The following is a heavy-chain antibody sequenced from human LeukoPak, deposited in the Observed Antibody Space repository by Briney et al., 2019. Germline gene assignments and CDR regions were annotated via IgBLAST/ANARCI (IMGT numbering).Heavy chain of an antibody. V-gene: IGHV4-39*01. CDR1: GGSISSSSYY. D-gene: IGHD1-1*01. CDR3: ARAWNGGYYFDY. Sequence: SETLSLTCTVSGGSISSSSYYWGWIRQPPGKGLEWIGSIYYSGSTYYNPSLKSRVTISVDTSKNQFSLKLSSVTAADTAVYYCARAWNGGYYFDYWGQGTPVTVSS. J-gene: IGHJ4*02. CDR2: IYYSGST.